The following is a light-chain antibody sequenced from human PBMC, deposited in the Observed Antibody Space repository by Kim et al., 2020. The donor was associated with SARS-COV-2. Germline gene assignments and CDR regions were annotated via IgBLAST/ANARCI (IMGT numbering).Light chain of an antibody. CDR1: QGISNY. CDR2: AAS. V-gene: IGKV1-27*01. Sequence: SASVGDRATITCRASQGISNYLAWYQQKPGKVPKLLIYAASTLQSGVPSRFSGSGSGTDFTLTISSLQPEDVATYYCQKYNSALTFGQGTRLEIK. J-gene: IGKJ5*01. CDR3: QKYNSALT.